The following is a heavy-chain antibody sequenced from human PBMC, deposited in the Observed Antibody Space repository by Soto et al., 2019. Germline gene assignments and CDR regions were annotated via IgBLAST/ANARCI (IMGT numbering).Heavy chain of an antibody. J-gene: IGHJ4*02. D-gene: IGHD3-22*01. CDR2: IIPIFGTP. V-gene: IGHV1-69*01. CDR1: GGTFSRLA. Sequence: QVQLVQSGAEVRKPGSSVKVSCKASGGTFSRLAISWVRQAPGQGLEWMGGIIPIFGTPNHAQKFQGRLTITEEEATSTVHMELSSLRSEDTAIYYCARGWGEDSSDYFYAYWGQGTLVIVSS. CDR3: ARGWGEDSSDYFYAY.